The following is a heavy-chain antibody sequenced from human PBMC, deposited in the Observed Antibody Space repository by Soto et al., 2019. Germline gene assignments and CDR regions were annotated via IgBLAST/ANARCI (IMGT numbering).Heavy chain of an antibody. CDR2: IKQDGSEK. J-gene: IGHJ1*01. CDR1: GFTFSNYW. D-gene: IGHD3-10*01. V-gene: IGHV3-7*01. Sequence: GGSLRLSCAASGFTFSNYWMSWVRQAPGKGLEWVANIKQDGSEKYYVDSVKGRFTIPRDNAKNSLYLQMNSLGAEDTAVYFCASGLWTFQHWGQGTLVTVSS. CDR3: ASGLWTFQH.